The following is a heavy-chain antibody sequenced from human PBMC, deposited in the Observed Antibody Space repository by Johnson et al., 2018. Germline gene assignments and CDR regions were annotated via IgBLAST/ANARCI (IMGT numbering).Heavy chain of an antibody. CDR2: ISSSSSYI. CDR1: GFTFSSYS. J-gene: IGHJ6*03. V-gene: IGHV3-21*01. Sequence: VQLVESGGGLVKPGGSLRLSCAASGFTFSSYSMNWVRQAPGKGLEWVSSISSSSSYIYYADSVKGRFTISRDNAKNSLYLQMNSRRAEDTAVYYCAREGQQLVRIYYYYYYYMDGWGKGTTVTVSS. D-gene: IGHD6-13*01. CDR3: AREGQQLVRIYYYYYYYMDG.